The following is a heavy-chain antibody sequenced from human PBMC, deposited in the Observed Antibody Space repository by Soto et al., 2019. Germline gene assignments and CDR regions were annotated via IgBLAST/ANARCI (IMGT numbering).Heavy chain of an antibody. CDR3: ARNPCGGSGGSCYSGGYYYYYSGMDV. Sequence: SETLSLTCTVSGGSISSDSYYWGWIRQSPEKGLEWIASISYSGSTYYNPTLKSRLIISVDTSKSQFSLKLSSVTAADTAVYYCARNPCGGSGGSCYSGGYYYYYSGMDVWGQGTTVTVSS. CDR1: GGSISSDSYY. CDR2: ISYSGST. D-gene: IGHD2-15*01. J-gene: IGHJ6*02. V-gene: IGHV4-39*07.